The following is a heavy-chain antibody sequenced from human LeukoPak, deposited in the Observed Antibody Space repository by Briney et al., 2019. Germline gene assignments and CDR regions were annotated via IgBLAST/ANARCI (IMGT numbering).Heavy chain of an antibody. CDR2: IIPIFGTA. CDR1: GGTFSSYA. D-gene: IGHD6-13*01. V-gene: IGHV1-69*13. Sequence: SVKVSCKASGGTFSSYAISWVRQAPGQGLEWMGGIIPIFGTANYAQKFQGRVTITADESTSTAYMELSSLRSEDTAVYYCARSDRRQQLDLFDYWGQGTLVTVSS. CDR3: ARSDRRQQLDLFDY. J-gene: IGHJ4*02.